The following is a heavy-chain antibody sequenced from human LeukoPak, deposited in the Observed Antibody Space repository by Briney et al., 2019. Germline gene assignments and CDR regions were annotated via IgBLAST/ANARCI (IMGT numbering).Heavy chain of an antibody. D-gene: IGHD2-15*01. V-gene: IGHV3-48*03. CDR3: TRGGYCSGGTCYRLNAFDI. Sequence: GGSLRLSCAASGFTFSNHEMNWVRQAPGKGLEWISYILSSGSTMYYADSVKGRFTISRDNAENSLYLQMNSLRAEDTAVYYCTRGGYCSGGTCYRLNAFDIWGQGTTVTVSS. CDR1: GFTFSNHE. J-gene: IGHJ3*02. CDR2: ILSSGSTM.